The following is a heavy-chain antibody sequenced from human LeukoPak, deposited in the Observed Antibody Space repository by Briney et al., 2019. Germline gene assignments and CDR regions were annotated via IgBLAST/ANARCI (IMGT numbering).Heavy chain of an antibody. CDR3: ARDRVTIWSGYQNFDY. V-gene: IGHV1-18*01. J-gene: IGHJ4*02. Sequence: ASVKVSCKASGYTLTSYGINWVRQAPGQGLEWMGWVSPYNGNTNYAQKLQDRVTMTTDTSTSTAYMELRSLRSDDTAVYYCARDRVTIWSGYQNFDYWGQGTLVTVSS. CDR2: VSPYNGNT. D-gene: IGHD3-3*01. CDR1: GYTLTSYG.